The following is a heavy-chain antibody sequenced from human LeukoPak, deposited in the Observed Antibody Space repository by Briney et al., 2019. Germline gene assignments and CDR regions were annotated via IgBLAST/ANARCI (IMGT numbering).Heavy chain of an antibody. CDR2: IWYDGSNK. D-gene: IGHD1-26*01. CDR1: GFTFSSYG. CDR3: ASDRGSYWDGGNDY. V-gene: IGHV3-33*01. Sequence: GRSLRLSCAASGFTFSSYGMHWVRQAPGKGLEWVADIWYDGSNKYYADSVKGRFTISRDNSMNTLYLQMNSLRAEDTAVYYCASDRGSYWDGGNDYWGQGTLVTVSS. J-gene: IGHJ4*02.